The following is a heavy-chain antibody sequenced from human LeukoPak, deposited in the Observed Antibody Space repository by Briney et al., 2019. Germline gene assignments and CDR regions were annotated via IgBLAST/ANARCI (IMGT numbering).Heavy chain of an antibody. D-gene: IGHD3-10*01. V-gene: IGHV1-18*01. CDR1: GYTFKSYG. J-gene: IGHJ4*02. Sequence: SVKVSCKASGYTFKSYGITWVRQAPGQGLEWMGWISIYNGKTNYVEKLRGRVTMTADTSTSTAFMELSGLRSDDTAVYYCANVISVASGKYYFDYWGQGTLVTVSS. CDR3: ANVISVASGKYYFDY. CDR2: ISIYNGKT.